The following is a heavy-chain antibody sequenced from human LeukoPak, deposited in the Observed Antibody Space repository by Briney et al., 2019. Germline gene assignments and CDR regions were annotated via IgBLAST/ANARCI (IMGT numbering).Heavy chain of an antibody. J-gene: IGHJ4*02. V-gene: IGHV1-8*01. CDR3: ASVRFLEWYLFDY. D-gene: IGHD3-3*01. CDR2: MNPNSGNT. CDR1: GYTFTSYD. Sequence: ASVKVSCKASGYTFTSYDINWVRQATGQGLEWMGWMNPNSGNTGYAQKFQGRVTMTRNTSISTAYMELSRLRSEDTAVYYCASVRFLEWYLFDYWGQGTLVTVSS.